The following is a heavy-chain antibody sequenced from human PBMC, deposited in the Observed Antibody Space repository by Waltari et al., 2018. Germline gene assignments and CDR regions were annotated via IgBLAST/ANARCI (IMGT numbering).Heavy chain of an antibody. D-gene: IGHD5-18*01. Sequence: EVQLVESGGGLVHPGGSLRLSCAASGFPVSKNHMGWVRQAPGRGLEVVSLIYDAGSKYYPDSGRGRFTISRDNSKNTVHLQMNSLRVEDTAIYYCATARDEDTAMVYFDHWGQGTLVSVSS. J-gene: IGHJ4*02. CDR1: GFPVSKNH. CDR2: IYDAGSK. CDR3: ATARDEDTAMVYFDH. V-gene: IGHV3-66*02.